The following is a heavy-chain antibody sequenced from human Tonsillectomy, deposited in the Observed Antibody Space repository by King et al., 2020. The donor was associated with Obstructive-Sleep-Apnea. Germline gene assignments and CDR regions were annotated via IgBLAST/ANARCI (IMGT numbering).Heavy chain of an antibody. CDR3: THIVVVPAAMLY. D-gene: IGHD2-2*01. CDR2: IKSKIGWGTR. J-gene: IGHJ4*02. Sequence: VQLVESGGGLVKPGGSLRLSCVASGFTFSDAWMSWVRLAPGKGLEWVGRIKSKIGWGTRDDAAPVKGRFTISRDDSKNTVYLQMNSLKTEDTAVYFCTHIVVVPAAMLYWGQGTLVTVSS. V-gene: IGHV3-15*01. CDR1: GFTFSDAW.